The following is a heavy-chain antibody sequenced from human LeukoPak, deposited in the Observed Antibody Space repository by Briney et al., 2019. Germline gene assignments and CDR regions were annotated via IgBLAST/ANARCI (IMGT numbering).Heavy chain of an antibody. CDR3: ARGFTYDILTGYWYYYYGMDV. J-gene: IGHJ6*02. Sequence: GRSLRLSCAASGFTFSSYGMHWVRQAPGKGLEWVAVISYDGSNKYYADSVKGRFTISRDNSKNTLYLQMNSLRAEDTAVYYCARGFTYDILTGYWYYYYGMDVWGQGTTVTVSS. D-gene: IGHD3-9*01. CDR1: GFTFSSYG. V-gene: IGHV3-30*03. CDR2: ISYDGSNK.